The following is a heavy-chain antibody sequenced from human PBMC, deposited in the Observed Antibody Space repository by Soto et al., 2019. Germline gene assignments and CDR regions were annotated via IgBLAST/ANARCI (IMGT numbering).Heavy chain of an antibody. Sequence: QVQLVESGGGVVQPGRSLRLSCAASGFTFSSYAMHWVRQAPGKGLEWVAVISYDGSNKYYADSVKGRFTISRDNSKNTLYLQLNSLRAKDTAVYYCASPLGRDAYNWGYFDLWGRGTLVTFSS. CDR2: ISYDGSNK. CDR3: ASPLGRDAYNWGYFDL. CDR1: GFTFSSYA. V-gene: IGHV3-30-3*01. J-gene: IGHJ2*01. D-gene: IGHD7-27*01.